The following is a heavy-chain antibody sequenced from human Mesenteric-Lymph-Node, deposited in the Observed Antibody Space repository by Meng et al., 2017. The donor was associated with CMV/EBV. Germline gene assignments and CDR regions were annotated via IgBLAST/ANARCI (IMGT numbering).Heavy chain of an antibody. CDR1: EFTFSNYR. J-gene: IGHJ6*02. Sequence: GESLKISCAAFEFTFSNYRMNWVRQAPGKGLEWISFISSASGYIDYADSVKGRFTISRDNARSSLFLQMNSLRAEDTAVYYCARDIRGSDYYYGMDVWGQGTTVTVSS. CDR3: ARDIRGSDYYYGMDV. V-gene: IGHV3-21*01. D-gene: IGHD3-10*01. CDR2: ISSASGYI.